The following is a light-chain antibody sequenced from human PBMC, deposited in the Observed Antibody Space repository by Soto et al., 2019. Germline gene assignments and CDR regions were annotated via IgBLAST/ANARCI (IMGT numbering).Light chain of an antibody. CDR2: GNS. Sequence: QAVVTQPPSVSGAPGQRVTISCTGSSSNIGAPYDVHWYQQLPGTAPKLLIYGNSNRPSGVPDRFSGSKSGTSASLAITGLQAEDEADYYCQSYDNSLSGLVVFGGGTKLTVL. J-gene: IGLJ2*01. V-gene: IGLV1-40*01. CDR3: QSYDNSLSGLVV. CDR1: SSNIGAPYD.